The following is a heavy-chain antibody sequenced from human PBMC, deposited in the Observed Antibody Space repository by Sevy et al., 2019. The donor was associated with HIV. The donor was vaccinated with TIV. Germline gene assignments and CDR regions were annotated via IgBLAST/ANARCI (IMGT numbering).Heavy chain of an antibody. CDR2: IYYNGRT. V-gene: IGHV4-59*01. CDR1: GDSISGYY. Sequence: SETLSLTCTVSGDSISGYYWSWIRQSPGKGLQWIGYIYYNGRTNYDPSLKSRVIISTDTSKNQFSLKLSSVTAADTAIYYCARAAVNYYYAMDVWGQGTTVTVSS. CDR3: ARAAVNYYYAMDV. J-gene: IGHJ6*02.